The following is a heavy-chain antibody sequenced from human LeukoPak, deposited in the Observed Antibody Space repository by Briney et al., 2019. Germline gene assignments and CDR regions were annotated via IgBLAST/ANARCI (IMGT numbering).Heavy chain of an antibody. CDR3: AVTTLEYNWFDP. D-gene: IGHD4-17*01. J-gene: IGHJ5*02. CDR2: INSDGSST. V-gene: IGHV3-74*01. Sequence: GGSLRLSCAASGFTFSSYWMHWVRQAPGKGLVWVSRINSDGSSTSYADSVKGRFTISRDNAKNTLYLQMNSLRAEDTAVYYCAVTTLEYNWFDPWGQGTLVTVSS. CDR1: GFTFSSYW.